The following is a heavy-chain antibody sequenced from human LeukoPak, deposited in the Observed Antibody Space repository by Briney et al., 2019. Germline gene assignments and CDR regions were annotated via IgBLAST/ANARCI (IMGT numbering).Heavy chain of an antibody. CDR2: IYYSGST. V-gene: IGHV4-39*07. CDR3: ARDLGRDGYTHDAFDI. J-gene: IGHJ3*02. Sequence: SETLSLTCTVSGGSISSSSYYWGWIRQPPGKGLEWIGSIYYSGSTYYNPSLKSRVTISVDTSKNQFSLKLSSVTAADTAVYYCARDLGRDGYTHDAFDIWGQGTMVTVSS. D-gene: IGHD5-24*01. CDR1: GGSISSSSYY.